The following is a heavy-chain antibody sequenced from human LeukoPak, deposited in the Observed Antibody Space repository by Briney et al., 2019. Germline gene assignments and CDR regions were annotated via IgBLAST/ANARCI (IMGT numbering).Heavy chain of an antibody. D-gene: IGHD2-8*01. CDR1: SGSIGSSSNY. V-gene: IGHV4-39*01. Sequence: PSETLSLTCTVPSGSIGSSSNYWGWIRQAPGKGLEWIGNVYYSGSTFYNPSLKSRVTISVDTSKNQFSLKLRSVTAADTAIYYCARASFNVVFGNWFDPWGQGTLVTVSS. J-gene: IGHJ5*02. CDR2: VYYSGST. CDR3: ARASFNVVFGNWFDP.